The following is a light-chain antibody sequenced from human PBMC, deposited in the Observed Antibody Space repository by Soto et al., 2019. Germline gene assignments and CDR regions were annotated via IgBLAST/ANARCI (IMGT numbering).Light chain of an antibody. CDR2: EAS. Sequence: EIVLTQSPATLSLSPGERATLSCRASQSISYNLAWYQQKPGQAPGLLIYEASTRATGIPARFSGSGSGTDFTLTISSLEPEDFAVYYCQQHAKWPLTFGGGTKVEI. J-gene: IGKJ4*01. V-gene: IGKV3-11*01. CDR1: QSISYN. CDR3: QQHAKWPLT.